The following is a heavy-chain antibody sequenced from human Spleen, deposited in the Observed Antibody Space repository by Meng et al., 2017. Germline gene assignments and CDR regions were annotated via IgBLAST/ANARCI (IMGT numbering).Heavy chain of an antibody. Sequence: QVQLQESGPGLVKPSGTLSLTCAVSGDSITNNYWSWIRQPPGKGLEWIGYIYYRGNTNYNPSLKSRVTISVDTSKKQFSLKLNSVTAADTALYYCARRVAGGDYFDYWGQGALVTVSS. CDR1: GDSITNNY. J-gene: IGHJ4*02. D-gene: IGHD6-19*01. CDR3: ARRVAGGDYFDY. CDR2: IYYRGNT. V-gene: IGHV4-59*08.